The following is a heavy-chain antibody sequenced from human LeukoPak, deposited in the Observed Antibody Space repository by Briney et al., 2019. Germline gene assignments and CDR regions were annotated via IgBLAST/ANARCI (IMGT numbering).Heavy chain of an antibody. J-gene: IGHJ4*02. V-gene: IGHV4-30-4*08. CDR1: GGSISSGDYY. CDR3: ASQKWELPYYFDY. Sequence: PSQTLSLTCTVSGGSISSGDYYWSWIRQPPGKGLEWIGYIYYSGSTYCNPSLKSRVTISVDTSKNQFSLKLSSVTAADTAVYYCASQKWELPYYFDYWGQGTLVTVSS. D-gene: IGHD1-26*01. CDR2: IYYSGST.